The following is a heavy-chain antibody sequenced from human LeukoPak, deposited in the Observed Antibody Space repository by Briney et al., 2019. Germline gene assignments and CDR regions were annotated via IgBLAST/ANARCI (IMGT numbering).Heavy chain of an antibody. D-gene: IGHD3-3*01. V-gene: IGHV4-34*01. CDR1: GGSFSGYY. Sequence: SETLSLTCAVYGGSFSGYYWSWIRQPPGKGLGWIGEINHSGSTNYNPSLKSRVTISVDTSKNQFSLKLSSVTAADTAVYYCARVQYYDFWSGYYMGYFQHWGQGTLVTVSS. CDR3: ARVQYYDFWSGYYMGYFQH. CDR2: INHSGST. J-gene: IGHJ1*01.